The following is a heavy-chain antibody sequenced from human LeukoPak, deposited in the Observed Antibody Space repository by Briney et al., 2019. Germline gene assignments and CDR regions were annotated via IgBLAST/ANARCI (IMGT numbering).Heavy chain of an antibody. CDR3: AREGSKALDTNWFDP. CDR2: INPNTGAT. D-gene: IGHD3-10*01. J-gene: IGHJ5*02. V-gene: IGHV1-2*02. CDR1: GYTFSSYY. Sequence: GASVKVSCKASGYTFSSYYMHWVRQAPGQGLEWMGWINPNTGATNYAPKFQGRVNMTRDSSITTAYLDLDRLQFNDTAVYYCAREGSKALDTNWFDPWGQGTPVTVSS.